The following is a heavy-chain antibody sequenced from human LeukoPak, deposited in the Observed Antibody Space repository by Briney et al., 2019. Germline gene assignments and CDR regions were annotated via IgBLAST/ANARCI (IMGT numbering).Heavy chain of an antibody. D-gene: IGHD3-3*01. V-gene: IGHV3-7*01. CDR1: GFTFGSYW. CDR2: IKQDGSEK. Sequence: PGGSLRLSCAASGFTFGSYWISWVRQAPGKGLEWVANIKQDGSEKYYVDSVKGRFTISRDNAKNSLYLQMNSLRAEDTAVYYCARDQPHYDFWSGLFDYWGQGTLVTVSS. CDR3: ARDQPHYDFWSGLFDY. J-gene: IGHJ4*02.